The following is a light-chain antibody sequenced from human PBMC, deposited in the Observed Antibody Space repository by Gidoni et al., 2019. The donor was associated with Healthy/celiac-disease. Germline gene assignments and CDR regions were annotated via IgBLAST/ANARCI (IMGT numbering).Light chain of an antibody. Sequence: QSVLTQPPSASGPPGQRVTISCSGSSSNIGSNYVYWYQQLPGTAPKLLIYRNNQRPSGVPDRFSGSKSGTSASLAISGLRSEDEADYYCAAWDDSLSGLYVFGTGTKVTVL. CDR2: RNN. CDR3: AAWDDSLSGLYV. CDR1: SSNIGSNY. V-gene: IGLV1-47*01. J-gene: IGLJ1*01.